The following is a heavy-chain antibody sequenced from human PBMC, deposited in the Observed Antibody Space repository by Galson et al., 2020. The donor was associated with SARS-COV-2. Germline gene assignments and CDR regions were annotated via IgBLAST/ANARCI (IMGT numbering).Heavy chain of an antibody. V-gene: IGHV6-1*01. D-gene: IGHD2-15*01. CDR2: TYYRSHWYY. Sequence: SQTLSVTCAISGDSISSNSASWRWIRQPPSRGLEWLGRTYYRSHWYYDYAVTVAGRMTISPATSKNQFSLKLKSVTPEDTGAYYCARSCTAIAVAVDYWGHGAVVT. J-gene: IGHJ4*03. CDR3: ARSCTAIAVAVDY. CDR1: GDSISSNSAS.